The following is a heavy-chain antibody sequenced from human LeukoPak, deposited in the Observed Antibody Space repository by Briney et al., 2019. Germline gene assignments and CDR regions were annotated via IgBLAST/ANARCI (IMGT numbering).Heavy chain of an antibody. CDR3: ARGTFLQYLLPFDY. CDR1: GGSVSSGSYY. V-gene: IGHV4-61*01. Sequence: PSETLSLTCTVSGGSVSSGSYYWSWIRQPPGKGLEWIGYIYYSGSTNYNPSLKSRVTISVDTSKNQFSLQLNSVTPEDTAVYYCARGTFLQYLLPFDYWGQGTLVTVSS. D-gene: IGHD3-3*02. J-gene: IGHJ4*02. CDR2: IYYSGST.